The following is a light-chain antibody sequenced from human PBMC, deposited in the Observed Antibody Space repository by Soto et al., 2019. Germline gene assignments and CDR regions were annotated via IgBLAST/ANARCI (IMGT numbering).Light chain of an antibody. CDR3: QSFDSRNVV. CDR1: SGSIASNY. V-gene: IGLV6-57*03. CDR2: ENT. Sequence: NFMLTQPHSVSESPGKTVKISCTRSSGSIASNYVQWYQQRPGSAPTIVIYENTQRPSGVPDRFSGSIDSSSNSASLTISGLKTEDEADYYCQSFDSRNVVFGGGTKLTVL. J-gene: IGLJ2*01.